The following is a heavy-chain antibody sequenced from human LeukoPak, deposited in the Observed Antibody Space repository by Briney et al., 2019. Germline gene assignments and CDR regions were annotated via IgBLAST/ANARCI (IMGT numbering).Heavy chain of an antibody. J-gene: IGHJ4*02. CDR1: GFTFSSYA. V-gene: IGHV3-23*01. Sequence: GGSLRLSCAASGFTFSSYAMSWVRQAPGKGLEWVSAISGSGSSTYYADSVKGRFSISRDNSKNTLYLQMNSLRAEDTAVYYCAKDPTMIVVVIPDYWGQGTLVTVSS. CDR2: ISGSGSST. CDR3: AKDPTMIVVVIPDY. D-gene: IGHD3-22*01.